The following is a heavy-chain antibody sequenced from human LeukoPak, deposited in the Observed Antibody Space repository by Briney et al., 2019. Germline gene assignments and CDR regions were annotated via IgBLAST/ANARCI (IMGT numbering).Heavy chain of an antibody. Sequence: SQTLSLTCTVSGSSISSGGFSWSWIRQSPRKSVECVGYLYRSGRPYYTPSLESRVTISVDRSKNEISLKLTSVTAADTAVYYCARGDDILTRSGRIFDYWGQGIQVTVSS. D-gene: IGHD3-9*01. J-gene: IGHJ4*02. CDR1: GSSISSGGFS. V-gene: IGHV4-30-2*06. CDR3: ARGDDILTRSGRIFDY. CDR2: LYRSGRP.